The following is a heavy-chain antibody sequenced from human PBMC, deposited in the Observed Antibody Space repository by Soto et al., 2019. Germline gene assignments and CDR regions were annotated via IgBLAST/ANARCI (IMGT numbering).Heavy chain of an antibody. J-gene: IGHJ6*02. CDR3: ARSPVLRFLEWFMGGMDV. CDR1: GYTFTSYY. Sequence: GASVKVSCKASGYTFTSYYMHWVRQAPGQGLEWMGIINPSGGSTSYAQKFQGRVTMTRDTSTSTVYMELSSLRSEDTAVYYCARSPVLRFLEWFMGGMDVWGQGTTVTVS. CDR2: INPSGGST. D-gene: IGHD3-3*01. V-gene: IGHV1-46*01.